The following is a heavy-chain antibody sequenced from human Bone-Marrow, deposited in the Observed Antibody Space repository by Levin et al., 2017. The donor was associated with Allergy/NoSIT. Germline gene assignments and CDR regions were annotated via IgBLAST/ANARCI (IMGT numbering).Heavy chain of an antibody. J-gene: IGHJ4*02. CDR3: ARDLSTD. CDR2: ISYDGSNK. V-gene: IGHV3-30*04. CDR1: GFTFSSYA. Sequence: QRGESLKISCAASGFTFSSYAMHWVRQAPGKGLEWVAVISYDGSNKYYADSVKGRFTISRDNSKNTLYLQMNSLRAEDTAVYYCARDLSTDWGQGTLVTVSS.